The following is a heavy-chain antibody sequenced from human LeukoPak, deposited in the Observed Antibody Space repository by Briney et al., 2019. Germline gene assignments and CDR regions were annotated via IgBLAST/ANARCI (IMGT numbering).Heavy chain of an antibody. J-gene: IGHJ4*02. D-gene: IGHD4-11*01. CDR2: IIPIFGTA. CDR1: GGTFSSYA. V-gene: IGHV1-69*05. Sequence: ASVKVSRKASGGTFSSYAISWVRQAPGQGLEWMGGIIPIFGTANYAQKFQGRVTITTDESTSTAYMELSSLRSEDTAVYYCARANYSSKNGYYFDYWGQGTLVTVSS. CDR3: ARANYSSKNGYYFDY.